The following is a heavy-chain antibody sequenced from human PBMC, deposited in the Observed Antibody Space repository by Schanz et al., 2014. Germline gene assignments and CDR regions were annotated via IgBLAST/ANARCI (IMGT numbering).Heavy chain of an antibody. Sequence: EMQLLESGGGLAQPGGSLRLSCSASGFTFSTFAMHWVRQAPGKGLEWVSVIGVDGTTTYYADSVKGRFTISRDNSKNTLYLQMNSLRAEDTAVYYCAKGRFGELSAFDIWGQGTMXTVSS. V-gene: IGHV3-23*01. CDR2: IGVDGTTT. CDR1: GFTFSTFA. J-gene: IGHJ3*02. D-gene: IGHD3-10*01. CDR3: AKGRFGELSAFDI.